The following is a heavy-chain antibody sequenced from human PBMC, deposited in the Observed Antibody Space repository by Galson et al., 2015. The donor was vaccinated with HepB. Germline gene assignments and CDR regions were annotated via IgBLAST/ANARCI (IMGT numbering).Heavy chain of an antibody. Sequence: PALVKPTQPLTLTCSFSVFSLSTSGMCVSWLRQPPGKTLEWLARVDWDHDKYYSPSLKSRLIVFKDTSKNLVVLTMTNMVPGDTATYYCARMVGGAAATLYCLDVWGQGTTVTVS. CDR2: VDWDHDK. CDR1: VFSLSTSGMC. J-gene: IGHJ6*02. CDR3: ARMVGGAAATLYCLDV. V-gene: IGHV2-70*11. D-gene: IGHD2-15*01.